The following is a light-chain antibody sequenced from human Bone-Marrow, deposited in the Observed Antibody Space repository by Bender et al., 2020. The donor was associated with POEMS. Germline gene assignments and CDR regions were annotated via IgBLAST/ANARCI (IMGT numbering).Light chain of an antibody. V-gene: IGLV2-14*03. CDR1: SSDIGAYDY. CDR3: AVWDDSLNGWV. CDR2: DVS. Sequence: QSALTQPASVSGSPGQSITVSCTGTSSDIGAYDYVSWYQQHPDKAPKLIIYDVSHRPSGVSYRFSGSKSDNTASLTISGLQSEDEADYYCAVWDDSLNGWVFGGGTKLTVL. J-gene: IGLJ3*02.